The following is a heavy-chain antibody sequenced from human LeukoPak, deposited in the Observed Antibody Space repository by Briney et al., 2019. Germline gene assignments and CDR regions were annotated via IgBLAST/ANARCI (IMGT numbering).Heavy chain of an antibody. CDR2: ISYDGSNK. CDR1: GFTFSSYG. V-gene: IGHV3-30*18. CDR3: AKDVRNYYDSSGLDI. D-gene: IGHD3-22*01. J-gene: IGHJ3*02. Sequence: PGRSLRLSCAASGFTFSSYGMHWVRQAPGKGLEWVAVISYDGSNKYYADSMKGRFTISRDNSKNTLYLQMNSLRAEDTAVYYCAKDVRNYYDSSGLDIWGQGTMVTVSS.